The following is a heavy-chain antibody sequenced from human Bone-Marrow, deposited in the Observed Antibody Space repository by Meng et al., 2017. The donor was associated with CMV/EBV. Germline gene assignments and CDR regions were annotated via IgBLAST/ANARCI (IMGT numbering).Heavy chain of an antibody. J-gene: IGHJ5*02. Sequence: GGSLRLSCASSGFTFDDYAMHWVRQAPGKGLEWVSGISWNSGGIGYADSVKGRFTISRDNAKNSLYLQMNSLRAEDTALYYCAKGPGYSYGCNWFDPWGQGTLVTVSS. D-gene: IGHD5-18*01. V-gene: IGHV3-9*01. CDR2: ISWNSGGI. CDR3: AKGPGYSYGCNWFDP. CDR1: GFTFDDYA.